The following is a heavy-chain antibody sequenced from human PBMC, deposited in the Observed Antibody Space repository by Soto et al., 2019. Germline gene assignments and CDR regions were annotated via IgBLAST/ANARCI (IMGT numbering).Heavy chain of an antibody. D-gene: IGHD3-3*01. CDR1: SGSISYY. CDR3: ARGIVDFWSGRHYFDY. J-gene: IGHJ4*02. Sequence: SETLSLTCTVSSGSISYYWSWIRQPAGKGLEWIGRIYTSGSTNYNPSLKSRVTMSIDTSKNQFSLKLTSVTAADTAVYFCARGIVDFWSGRHYFDYWGQGTLVTVSS. CDR2: IYTSGST. V-gene: IGHV4-4*07.